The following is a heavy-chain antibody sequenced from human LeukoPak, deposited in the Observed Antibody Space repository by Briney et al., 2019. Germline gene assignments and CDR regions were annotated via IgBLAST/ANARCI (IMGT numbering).Heavy chain of an antibody. V-gene: IGHV1-2*02. CDR1: GYTLTELS. CDR2: INPNSGGT. J-gene: IGHJ3*02. CDR3: ARALYSSSWYGSVDAFDI. D-gene: IGHD6-13*01. Sequence: ASVKVSCKVSGYTLTELSMHWVRQAPGQGLEWMGWINPNSGGTNYAQKFQGRVTMTRDTSISTAYMELSRLRSDDTAVYYCARALYSSSWYGSVDAFDIWGQGTMVTVSS.